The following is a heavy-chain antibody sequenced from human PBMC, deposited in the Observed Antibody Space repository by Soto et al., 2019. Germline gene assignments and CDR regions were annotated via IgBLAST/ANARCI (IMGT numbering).Heavy chain of an antibody. V-gene: IGHV3-23*01. D-gene: IGHD3-16*02. J-gene: IGHJ3*02. Sequence: PGGSLRLSCAASGFTFSSYNMNWVRQAPGKGLEWVSGISAYGGSTYYADYVKGRFTISRDNSKNTVYLQMNSLRAEDTAVYHCAKGFYGYVWGTYRADAFDMWGQGTVVTVSS. CDR2: ISAYGGST. CDR1: GFTFSSYN. CDR3: AKGFYGYVWGTYRADAFDM.